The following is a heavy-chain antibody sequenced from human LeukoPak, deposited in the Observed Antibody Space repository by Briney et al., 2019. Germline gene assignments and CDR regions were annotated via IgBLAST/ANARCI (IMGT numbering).Heavy chain of an antibody. J-gene: IGHJ4*02. V-gene: IGHV3-21*01. CDR1: GFTFSSYW. CDR3: ARAATTGTVDY. Sequence: GGSLRLSCAASGFTFSSYWMNWVRQAPGKGLEWVSSISSSSSYIYYADSVEGRFTISRDNAKNSLYLQLNSLRVEDTAVFYCARAATTGTVDYWGQGTLVTVSS. CDR2: ISSSSSYI. D-gene: IGHD6-13*01.